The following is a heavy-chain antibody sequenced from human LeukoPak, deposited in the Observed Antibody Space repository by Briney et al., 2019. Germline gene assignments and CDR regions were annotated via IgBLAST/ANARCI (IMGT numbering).Heavy chain of an antibody. CDR1: GFSLSSSGMC. CDR3: AHFTIDGDYDY. CDR2: IYWDDDK. J-gene: IGHJ4*02. V-gene: IGHV2-5*08. Sequence: SGPTLVNPTQTLTLTCTFSGFSLSSSGMCVSWIRQPPGKALEWLALIYWDDDKRYSPSLKSRLTITKDTSKNQVVLTMTNMDPVDTATYYCAHFTIDGDYDYWGQGTLVTVSS. D-gene: IGHD4-17*01.